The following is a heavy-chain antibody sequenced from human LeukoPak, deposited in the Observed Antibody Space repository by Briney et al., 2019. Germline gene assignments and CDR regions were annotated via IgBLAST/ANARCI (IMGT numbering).Heavy chain of an antibody. CDR3: PRDCSGGSCYDY. CDR1: GGTFSSYA. CDR2: IIPIFGTA. J-gene: IGHJ4*02. D-gene: IGHD2-15*01. Sequence: ASVKVSCKASGGTFSSYAISWVRQAPGQGLEWMGGIIPIFGTANYAQKFQGRATITADESTSTAYMELSSLRSENTAVYYCPRDCSGGSCYDYWGQGTLVTVSS. V-gene: IGHV1-69*13.